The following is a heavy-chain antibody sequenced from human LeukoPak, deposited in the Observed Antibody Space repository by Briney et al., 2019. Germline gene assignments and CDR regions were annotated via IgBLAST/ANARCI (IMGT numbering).Heavy chain of an antibody. J-gene: IGHJ4*02. V-gene: IGHV3-48*02. CDR2: IGYSNIPI. D-gene: IGHD2-15*01. CDR3: ATAGSNTQTWWFDY. CDR1: GXTFSTYS. Sequence: PGGSLRLSCAASGXTFSTYSMTWVRQAPGKGLEWVSYIGYSNIPIYYADSVRGRFTVSRDNAKNSQYLQMNSLKDEDTAVYYCATAGSNTQTWWFDYWGRGVLVTVSS.